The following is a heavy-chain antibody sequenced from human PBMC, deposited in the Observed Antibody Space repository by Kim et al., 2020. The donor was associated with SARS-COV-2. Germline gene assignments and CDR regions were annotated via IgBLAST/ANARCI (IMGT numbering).Heavy chain of an antibody. CDR2: IKYHGNEE. CDR1: GFTFSSYW. J-gene: IGHJ6*02. CDR3: ARSNAMDV. Sequence: GGSLRLSCAASGFTFSSYWMTWVRQAPGRGLEWVANIKYHGNEEYYVDSVKGRFTISRDDAENSLYLQMNSLRPEDTAIYYCARSNAMDVWGQGTTVSVSS. V-gene: IGHV3-7*03.